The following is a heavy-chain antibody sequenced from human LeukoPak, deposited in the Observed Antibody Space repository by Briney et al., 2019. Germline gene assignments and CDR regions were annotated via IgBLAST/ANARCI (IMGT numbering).Heavy chain of an antibody. CDR3: ARDRGDYDSSGYYIDY. CDR2: INHSGST. D-gene: IGHD3-22*01. CDR1: GGSFSGYY. V-gene: IGHV4-34*01. Sequence: SETLSLTCAVYGGSFSGYYWSWIRQPPGKGLEWIGEINHSGSTNYNPSLKSRVTISVDTSKNQFSLKLSSVTAADTAVYYCARDRGDYDSSGYYIDYWGQGTLVTVSS. J-gene: IGHJ4*02.